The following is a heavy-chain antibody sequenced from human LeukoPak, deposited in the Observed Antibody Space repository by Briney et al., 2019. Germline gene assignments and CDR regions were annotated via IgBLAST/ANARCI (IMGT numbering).Heavy chain of an antibody. D-gene: IGHD6-13*01. CDR1: GGTFSSYA. Sequence: ASVKVSCMASGGTFSSYAISWVRQAPGQGLEWMGGIIPIFGTANYAQKFQGRVTITADESTSTAYMELSSLRSEDTAVYYCARDSRAIAAAPFDYWGQGTLVTVSS. CDR3: ARDSRAIAAAPFDY. J-gene: IGHJ4*02. CDR2: IIPIFGTA. V-gene: IGHV1-69*13.